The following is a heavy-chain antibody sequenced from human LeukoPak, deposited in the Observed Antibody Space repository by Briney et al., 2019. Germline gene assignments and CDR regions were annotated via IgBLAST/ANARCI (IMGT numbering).Heavy chain of an antibody. Sequence: GGSLRLSCAASGFTFSNAWMSWFRQAPGKGLEWVGRIKSKTDGGTTDYAAPVKGRFTISRGDSKNTLYLQMNSLKTEDTAVYYCTTLPMEYYYYYGMDVWGQGTTVTVSS. CDR3: TTLPMEYYYYYGMDV. CDR2: IKSKTDGGTT. J-gene: IGHJ6*02. V-gene: IGHV3-15*01. D-gene: IGHD1-1*01. CDR1: GFTFSNAW.